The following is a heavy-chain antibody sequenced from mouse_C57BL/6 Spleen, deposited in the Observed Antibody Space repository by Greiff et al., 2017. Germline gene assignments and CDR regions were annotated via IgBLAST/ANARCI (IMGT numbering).Heavy chain of an antibody. CDR2: IDPSDSYT. Sequence: QVQLQQPGAELVMPGASVKLSCKASGYTFTSYWMHWVKQRPGQGLEWIGEIDPSDSYTNYNQKFKGKSTLTVDKSSSTAYMQLSSLTSEDSAVYYCARRAMGDWGQGTSVTVAS. CDR3: ARRAMGD. J-gene: IGHJ4*01. V-gene: IGHV1-69*01. CDR1: GYTFTSYW.